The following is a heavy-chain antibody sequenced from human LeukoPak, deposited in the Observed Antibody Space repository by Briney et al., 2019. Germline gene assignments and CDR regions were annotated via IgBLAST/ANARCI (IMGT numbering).Heavy chain of an antibody. CDR2: IGSRSSSI. D-gene: IGHD3-16*01. Sequence: QPGGSLRLSCAASGFTFSTYNMHWVRQAPGQGLEWVSYIGSRSSSIKYADSVKGRFTISTDNAKNSLYLQMSSLRDEDTAVYYCARKGETPYGMDVWGQGTTVTVSS. CDR3: ARKGETPYGMDV. CDR1: GFTFSTYN. V-gene: IGHV3-48*02. J-gene: IGHJ6*02.